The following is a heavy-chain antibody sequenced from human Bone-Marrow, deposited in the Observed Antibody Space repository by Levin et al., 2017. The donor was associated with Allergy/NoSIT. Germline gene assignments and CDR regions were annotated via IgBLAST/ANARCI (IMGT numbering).Heavy chain of an antibody. D-gene: IGHD2-2*01. Sequence: PGGSLRLSCKASGYSFTTFWIGWVRQMPGRGLEWMGKIDPRDSYTNYSPSFQGHVTVSAAKSISTAYLQWDSLKASDTAMYYCARQGYCRDSRCYGGPIWGQGTLDTVSS. J-gene: IGHJ4*02. CDR2: IDPRDSYT. CDR3: ARQGYCRDSRCYGGPI. V-gene: IGHV5-10-1*01. CDR1: GYSFTTFW.